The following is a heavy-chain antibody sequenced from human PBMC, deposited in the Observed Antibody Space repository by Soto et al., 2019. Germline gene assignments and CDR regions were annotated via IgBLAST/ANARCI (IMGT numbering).Heavy chain of an antibody. CDR2: ISAYNGNT. Sequence: QVQLVQSGAEVKKPGASVKVSCKASGYTFTSYGISWVRQAPGQGLEWMGWISAYNGNTNYAQKLQGRVTMTTDTPTSTDYMELRSRRFDDTAVYYCARDHPPYHLLPGITGTTGWFDPWGQGSLVTVSS. CDR1: GYTFTSYG. J-gene: IGHJ5*02. D-gene: IGHD1-7*01. V-gene: IGHV1-18*01. CDR3: ARDHPPYHLLPGITGTTGWFDP.